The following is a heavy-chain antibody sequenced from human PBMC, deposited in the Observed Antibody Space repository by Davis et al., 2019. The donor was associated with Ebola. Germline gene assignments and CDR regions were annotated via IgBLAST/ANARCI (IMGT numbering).Heavy chain of an antibody. V-gene: IGHV1-2*02. CDR2: INPNSGGT. D-gene: IGHD3-22*01. J-gene: IGHJ5*02. CDR3: AGTYYYDDWWFDP. CDR1: GYTFTGYY. Sequence: ASVKVSCKASGYTFTGYYMHWVRQAPGQGLEWMGWINPNSGGTNYAQKFQGRVTMTRDTSISTAYMELSRLRSDDTAGYYCAGTYYYDDWWFDPWGQGTLVTVSS.